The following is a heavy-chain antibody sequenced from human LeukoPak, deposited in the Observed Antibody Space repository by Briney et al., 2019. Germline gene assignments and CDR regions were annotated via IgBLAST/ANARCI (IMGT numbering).Heavy chain of an antibody. CDR1: GASISSYD. CDR2: IDHSGST. Sequence: SETLSLTCAVPGASISSYDWSWIRQPPGKGLEWIGCIDHSGSTYYKSSFKTRVTISVDRSKNHFSLKLSSVTAADTAVYYCARDPGVGWFDPWGQGTLVTVSS. CDR3: ARDPGVGWFDP. V-gene: IGHV4-59*12. J-gene: IGHJ5*02.